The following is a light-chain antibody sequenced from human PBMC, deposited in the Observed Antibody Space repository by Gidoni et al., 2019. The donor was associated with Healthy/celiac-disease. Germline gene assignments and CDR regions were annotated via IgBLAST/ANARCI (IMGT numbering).Light chain of an antibody. V-gene: IGKV1-9*01. CDR1: QGISSY. Sequence: DIQLTQSPSFLSASVGDRVTITCRASQGISSYLAWYQQKPGKATKLLIYAASTLQSGVPSRFSGSGSGTEFTLTISSLQPEDFATYYCQQLNSYPLTFXGXTKVEIK. CDR2: AAS. CDR3: QQLNSYPLT. J-gene: IGKJ4*01.